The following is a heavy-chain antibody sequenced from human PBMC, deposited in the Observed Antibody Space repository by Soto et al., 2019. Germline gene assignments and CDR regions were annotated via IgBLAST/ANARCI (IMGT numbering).Heavy chain of an antibody. Sequence: QVQLVESGGGVVQPGRSLRLSCAASGFTFSSYAMHWVRQAPGKGLEWVAVISYDGSNKYYADSVKGRFTISRDNSKNTLYLQMSSLRAEDTAVYYCARGRGQWLGRKDACDIWGQGTMVTVSS. D-gene: IGHD6-19*01. CDR3: ARGRGQWLGRKDACDI. J-gene: IGHJ3*02. CDR1: GFTFSSYA. V-gene: IGHV3-30-3*01. CDR2: ISYDGSNK.